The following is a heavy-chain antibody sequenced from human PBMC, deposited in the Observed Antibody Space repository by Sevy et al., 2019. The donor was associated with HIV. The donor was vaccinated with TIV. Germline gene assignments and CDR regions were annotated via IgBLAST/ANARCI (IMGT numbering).Heavy chain of an antibody. CDR3: ARHCSSISCSHVFDI. Sequence: SETLSLTCAVYGGSFSGYYWSWIHQPPGKGLEWIGEINHGGSTNYNPSLKSRVTISLDTSKNQFSLKLTSMTAADTALYYCARHCSSISCSHVFDIWGQGTMVTVSS. CDR2: INHGGST. V-gene: IGHV4-34*01. CDR1: GGSFSGYY. D-gene: IGHD2-2*01. J-gene: IGHJ3*02.